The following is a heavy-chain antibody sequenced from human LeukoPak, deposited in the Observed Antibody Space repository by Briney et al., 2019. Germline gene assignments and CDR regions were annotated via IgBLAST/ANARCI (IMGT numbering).Heavy chain of an antibody. J-gene: IGHJ3*02. V-gene: IGHV3-74*01. Sequence: AGGSLRLSCAASGFTFSSYWMHWVRQAPGKGLVWVSRINSDGSSTSYADSVKGRFTISRDNAKNTLYLQMNSLRAEDTAVYYCAREYRYYYDSSGYPNAIDAFDIWGQGTMVTVSS. CDR3: AREYRYYYDSSGYPNAIDAFDI. CDR1: GFTFSSYW. CDR2: INSDGSST. D-gene: IGHD3-22*01.